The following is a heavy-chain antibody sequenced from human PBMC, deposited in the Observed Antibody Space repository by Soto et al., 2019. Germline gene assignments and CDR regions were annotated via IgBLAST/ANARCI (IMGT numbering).Heavy chain of an antibody. Sequence: GGSLRLSCVASGFTFSSYAMSWVRQAPGKGLEWVSGISGSAGITYYEDSVKGRFTISRDNSKNTLYLQMNSLIVEDTAVYYCSTLVGYCSGGTCRFDYWGQGILVTVSS. J-gene: IGHJ4*02. D-gene: IGHD2-15*01. CDR3: STLVGYCSGGTCRFDY. V-gene: IGHV3-23*01. CDR2: ISGSAGIT. CDR1: GFTFSSYA.